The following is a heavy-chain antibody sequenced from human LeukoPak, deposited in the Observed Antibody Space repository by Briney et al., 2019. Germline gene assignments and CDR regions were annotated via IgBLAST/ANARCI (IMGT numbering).Heavy chain of an antibody. J-gene: IGHJ4*02. CDR2: TYYRSKWYN. D-gene: IGHD3-3*01. CDR1: GDSVSSNSAA. V-gene: IGHV6-1*01. CDR3: ARGRGKYDFWSGTPKYYFDY. Sequence: SQTLSLTCAISGDSVSSNSAAWNWIRQSPSRGLEWLGRTYYRSKWYNDYAVSVKSRITINPDTSKNQFSLKLSSVTAADTAVYYCARGRGKYDFWSGTPKYYFDYWGQGTLVSVSS.